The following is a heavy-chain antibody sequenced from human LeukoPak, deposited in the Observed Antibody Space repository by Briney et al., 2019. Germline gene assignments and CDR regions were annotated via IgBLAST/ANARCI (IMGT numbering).Heavy chain of an antibody. CDR3: TTLHYDYVWGSYRYTYFDY. Sequence: GGSLRLSCAASGFTFSNAWMSWVRQAPGKGLEWVGRIKSKTDGGTTDYAAPVKGRFTISRDDSKNTLYLQMNSLKTEDTAVYYCTTLHYDYVWGSYRYTYFDYWGQGTLVTVSS. D-gene: IGHD3-16*02. CDR2: IKSKTDGGTT. V-gene: IGHV3-15*01. CDR1: GFTFSNAW. J-gene: IGHJ4*02.